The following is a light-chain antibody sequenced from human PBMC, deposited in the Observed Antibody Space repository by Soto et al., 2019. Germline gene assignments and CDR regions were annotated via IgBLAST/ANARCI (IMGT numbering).Light chain of an antibody. CDR3: CSSAGSSTFLV. J-gene: IGLJ2*01. CDR2: EVS. V-gene: IGLV2-23*02. CDR1: SSDVGSYNF. Sequence: QSVLTQPASVSGSPGQSITISCTGTSSDVGSYNFVSWYQQHPGKAPKLMISEVSKRPSGVSNRFSGSKSGNTASLTISGLQDEDEADYYCCSSAGSSTFLVFGGGTKVTVL.